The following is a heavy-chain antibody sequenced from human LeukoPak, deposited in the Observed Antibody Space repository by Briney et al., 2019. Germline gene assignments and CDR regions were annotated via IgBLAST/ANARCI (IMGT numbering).Heavy chain of an antibody. J-gene: IGHJ4*02. D-gene: IGHD2-21*02. CDR3: ARLVVTEGYFDY. V-gene: IGHV3-20*04. CDR1: GFTFDDYG. Sequence: PGGSLRLSCAASGFTFDDYGMSWVRQAPGKGLEWVSGINWNGGSTVYADSVKGRFTISRDNAENSLYLQMNSLRAEDTALYYCARLVVTEGYFDYWGQGTLVTVSS. CDR2: INWNGGST.